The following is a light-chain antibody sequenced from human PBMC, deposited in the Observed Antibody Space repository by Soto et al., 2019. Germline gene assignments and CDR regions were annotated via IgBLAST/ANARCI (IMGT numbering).Light chain of an antibody. CDR2: DAS. CDR3: QQYNSYPRT. CDR1: QSISTW. Sequence: MTQSLATLSAYVGDRVTIPCRASQSISTWLAWYRQKPGKAPKLLIYDASSLESGVPSRFSGSGSGTEFTLTISSLQPDDFATYYCQQYNSYPRTFGQGTKVDIK. J-gene: IGKJ1*01. V-gene: IGKV1-5*01.